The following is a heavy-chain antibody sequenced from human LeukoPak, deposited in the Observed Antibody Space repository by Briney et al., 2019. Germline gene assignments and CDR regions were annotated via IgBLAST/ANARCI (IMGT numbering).Heavy chain of an antibody. J-gene: IGHJ4*02. CDR1: GFTFSQYN. CDR3: ARDLGVDSSGYCFDY. Sequence: GGSLRLSCAAAGFTFSQYNMNWVRQAPGKRLEWLSFISAGGQSIHYADSVKGRFTISRDNSKNTLYLQMNSLRAEDTAVYYCARDLGVDSSGYCFDYWGQGTLVTVSS. D-gene: IGHD3-22*01. CDR2: ISAGGQSI. V-gene: IGHV3-48*01.